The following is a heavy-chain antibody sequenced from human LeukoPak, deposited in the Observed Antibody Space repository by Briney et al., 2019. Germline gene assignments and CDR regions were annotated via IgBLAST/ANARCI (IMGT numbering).Heavy chain of an antibody. CDR3: AGGGGYGSSPLK. CDR2: IYTSGST. J-gene: IGHJ4*02. Sequence: PSETLSLTCTVSGGSISNYYWSWIRQPPGKGLEWIGYIYTSGSTNYNPSLKSRVTISVDTSKNQFSLKLTSVTAADTAVYYCAGGGGYGSSPLKWGQGMLVIVSS. D-gene: IGHD6-6*01. V-gene: IGHV4-4*09. CDR1: GGSISNYY.